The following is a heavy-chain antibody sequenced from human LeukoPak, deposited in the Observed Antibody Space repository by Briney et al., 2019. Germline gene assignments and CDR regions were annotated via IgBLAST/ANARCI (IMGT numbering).Heavy chain of an antibody. J-gene: IGHJ4*02. Sequence: SETLSLTCTVSGGSISSSSYYWGWIRQPPGKGLEWIGSIYYSGSTYYNPSLKSRVTISVDTSKNQFSLKLSSVTAADTAVYYCAREVVRGVIGYWGQGTQVTVSS. CDR3: AREVVRGVIGY. V-gene: IGHV4-39*07. CDR1: GGSISSSSYY. D-gene: IGHD3-10*01. CDR2: IYYSGST.